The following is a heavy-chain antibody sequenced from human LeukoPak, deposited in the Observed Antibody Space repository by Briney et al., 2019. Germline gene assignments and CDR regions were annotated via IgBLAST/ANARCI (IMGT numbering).Heavy chain of an antibody. V-gene: IGHV3-43*01. D-gene: IGHD4/OR15-4a*01. CDR1: GFNFAGYT. CDR2: ISRHGGTT. CDR3: AKDIPNYGGLDH. J-gene: IGHJ5*02. Sequence: GGSLRLSCAASGFNFAGYTMHWVRQAPGKGLEWVSHISRHGGTTYYADSVKGRFTISRDNSKNSLYLQMNSLRAEDTALYYCAKDIPNYGGLDHWGQGTLVTVSS.